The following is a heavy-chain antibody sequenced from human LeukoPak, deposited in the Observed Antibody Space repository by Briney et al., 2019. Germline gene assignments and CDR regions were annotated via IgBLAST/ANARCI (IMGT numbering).Heavy chain of an antibody. Sequence: AGSLRLSCAASGFTLSWDWMGWVRQDPGKGLECVANIKQDGSEKYYVDSVKGRFTISKDNAKNSLYLQMNSLRAEDTAVYYCARVQVRYDYGDYCFDYWGQGTLVTVSP. CDR2: IKQDGSEK. J-gene: IGHJ4*02. D-gene: IGHD4-17*01. CDR1: GFTLSWDW. CDR3: ARVQVRYDYGDYCFDY. V-gene: IGHV3-7*01.